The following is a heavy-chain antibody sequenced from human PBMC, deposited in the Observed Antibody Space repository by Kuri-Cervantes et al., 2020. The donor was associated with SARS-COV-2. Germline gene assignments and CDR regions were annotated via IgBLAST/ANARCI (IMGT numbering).Heavy chain of an antibody. CDR2: ISSSSSYI. CDR1: GFTFSSYS. V-gene: IGHV3-21*01. J-gene: IGHJ2*01. Sequence: GESLKISCAASGFTFSSYSMNWVRQAPGKGLEWVSSISSSSSYIYYADSVKGRFTISRDNAKNSLYLQMNSLRAEDTAVYYCARDLGYGSGSYLSYWYFDLWGRGTLVTVSS. CDR3: ARDLGYGSGSYLSYWYFDL. D-gene: IGHD3-10*01.